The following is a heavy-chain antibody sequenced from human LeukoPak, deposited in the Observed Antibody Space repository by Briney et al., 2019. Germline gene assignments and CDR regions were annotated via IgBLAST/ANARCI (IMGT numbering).Heavy chain of an antibody. CDR3: ARDHLGYCSSTSCYTPN. CDR1: GYTFTGYY. CDR2: INPNSGGT. Sequence: ASVKVSCKASGYTFTGYYMHWVRQAPGQGLERMGWINPNSGGTNYAQKFQGRVTMTRDTSISTAYMELSRLRSDDTAVYYCARDHLGYCSSTSCYTPNWGRGTLVTVSS. D-gene: IGHD2-2*02. J-gene: IGHJ1*01. V-gene: IGHV1-2*02.